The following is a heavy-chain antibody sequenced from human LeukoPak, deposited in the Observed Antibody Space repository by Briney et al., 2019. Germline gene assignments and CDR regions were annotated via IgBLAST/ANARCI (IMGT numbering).Heavy chain of an antibody. J-gene: IGHJ6*03. Sequence: GGSLRLSCAASGFTVSSNYMSWVRQAPGKGLEWVSVIYSGGSTYYADSVKGRFTISRDNSKNTLYLQMNSLRAEDTAVYYCARASSGLDDILTGYPYYYMDVWGKETTVTVSS. CDR1: GFTVSSNY. CDR3: ARASSGLDDILTGYPYYYMDV. D-gene: IGHD3-9*01. V-gene: IGHV3-66*01. CDR2: IYSGGST.